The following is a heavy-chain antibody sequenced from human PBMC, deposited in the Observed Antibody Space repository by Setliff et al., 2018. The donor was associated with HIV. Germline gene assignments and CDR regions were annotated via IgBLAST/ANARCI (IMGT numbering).Heavy chain of an antibody. CDR2: ISEDGRGI. J-gene: IGHJ3*02. CDR3: TRVVGGNLYPSAFDI. Sequence: GGSLRLSCAASGFSFSSYGMHWVRQAPGKGLVWVSRISEDGRGINYADSVKGRFTISRDNAKNIVYLQMNSLRAEDTAVYYCTRVVGGNLYPSAFDIWAQGTMVTVSS. V-gene: IGHV3-74*01. CDR1: GFSFSSYG.